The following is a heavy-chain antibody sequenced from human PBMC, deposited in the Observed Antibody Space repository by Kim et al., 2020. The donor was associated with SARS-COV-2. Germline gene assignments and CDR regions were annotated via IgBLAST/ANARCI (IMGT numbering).Heavy chain of an antibody. J-gene: IGHJ4*02. Sequence: YAQKFQGRVTMTRNTSISTAYMELSSLRSEDTAVYYCARTKGYYDSRMDYWGQGPLVTVSS. CDR3: ARTKGYYDSRMDY. V-gene: IGHV1-8*01. D-gene: IGHD3-22*01.